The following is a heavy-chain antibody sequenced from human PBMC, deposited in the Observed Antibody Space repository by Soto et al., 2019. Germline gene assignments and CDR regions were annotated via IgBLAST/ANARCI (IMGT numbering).Heavy chain of an antibody. J-gene: IGHJ4*02. V-gene: IGHV3-48*02. CDR1: GFTFSGFA. CDR3: ARGSLIHFDY. Sequence: SGGSLRLSCAASGFTFSGFAMNWVRQAPGKGLEWISYIKTSTGTTHYADSVKGRFTISRDNAKDSVYLQMNSLRDEDTAVYYCARGSLIHFDYWGQGALATVSS. CDR2: IKTSTGTT.